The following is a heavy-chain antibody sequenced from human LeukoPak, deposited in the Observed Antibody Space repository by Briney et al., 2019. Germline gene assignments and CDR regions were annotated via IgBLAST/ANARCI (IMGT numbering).Heavy chain of an antibody. V-gene: IGHV3-23*01. J-gene: IGHJ4*02. CDR3: AKRAAVSGIVGPFDY. Sequence: GGSLRLSCAVSGFSFSSFALSWVRRAPGKGLEWVSSISRSTETTLYADSVKGRFTISRDNSKNTGFLQMNNLRAEDTAVYYCAKRAAVSGIVGPFDYWGQGTLVTVSS. D-gene: IGHD6-19*01. CDR2: ISRSTETT. CDR1: GFSFSSFA.